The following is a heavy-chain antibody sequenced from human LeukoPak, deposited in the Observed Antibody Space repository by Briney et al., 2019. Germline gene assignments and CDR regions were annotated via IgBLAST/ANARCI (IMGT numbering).Heavy chain of an antibody. CDR2: IYDSDST. CDR1: GGSISNYY. V-gene: IGHV4-59*01. Sequence: SETLSLTCTVSGGSISNYYWSWIRQPPGKGLEWIGYIYDSDSTNYNPSLQGRVTMSEDTSKNQFSLKLGSVTAADTALYYCARGYQLRDDAFDIWGQGTMVTVSS. J-gene: IGHJ3*02. CDR3: ARGYQLRDDAFDI. D-gene: IGHD2-2*01.